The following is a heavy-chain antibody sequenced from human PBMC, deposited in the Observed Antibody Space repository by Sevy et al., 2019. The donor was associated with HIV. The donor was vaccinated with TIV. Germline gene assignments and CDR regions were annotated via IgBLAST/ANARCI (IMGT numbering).Heavy chain of an antibody. Sequence: GGSLRLSCVVSGFSVSSNYMSWVRQAPGKGLEWVSYISSSSSTIYYADSVKGRFTISRDNAKNSLYLQMNSLRDEDTAVYYCARVGKVAAAGRNYFDYWGQGTLVTVSS. D-gene: IGHD6-13*01. CDR1: GFSVSSNY. CDR2: ISSSSSTI. J-gene: IGHJ4*02. V-gene: IGHV3-48*02. CDR3: ARVGKVAAAGRNYFDY.